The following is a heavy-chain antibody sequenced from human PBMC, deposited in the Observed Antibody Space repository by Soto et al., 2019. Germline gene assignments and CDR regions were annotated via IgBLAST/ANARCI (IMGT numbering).Heavy chain of an antibody. D-gene: IGHD3-10*01. J-gene: IGHJ4*02. V-gene: IGHV3-30*18. Sequence: QVQLVESGGGVVQPGRSLRLSYAASGFTFSSYGMPWGRQAPGKGLEWVAVISDDGSNKYYADSVKGRFTISRDNSKNTLYLQMNSLRDEDTAVYYCAKELSLTYYYGSGSYPNFDYWGQGTLVTVSS. CDR3: AKELSLTYYYGSGSYPNFDY. CDR2: ISDDGSNK. CDR1: GFTFSSYG.